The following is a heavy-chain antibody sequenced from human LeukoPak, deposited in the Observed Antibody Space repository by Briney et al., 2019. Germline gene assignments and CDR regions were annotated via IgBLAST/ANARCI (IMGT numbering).Heavy chain of an antibody. J-gene: IGHJ4*02. Sequence: PGGSLRLSCAASGFTFDDYAMHWVRQAPGKGLEWVAVISYDGSNKYYADSVKGRFTISRDNSKNTLYLQMNSLRAEDTAVYYCAKETAAAGLDYWGQGTLVTVSS. D-gene: IGHD6-13*01. V-gene: IGHV3-30*18. CDR1: GFTFDDYA. CDR3: AKETAAAGLDY. CDR2: ISYDGSNK.